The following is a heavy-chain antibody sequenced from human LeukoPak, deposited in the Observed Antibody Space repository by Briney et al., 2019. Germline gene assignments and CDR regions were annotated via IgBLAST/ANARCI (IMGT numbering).Heavy chain of an antibody. CDR3: ARDRGGGTDY. CDR2: LNSNGSII. Sequence: GGSLRLSCAASRFTFSSYAMSWVRQAPGKGLEWVSRLNSNGSIIRYADSVKGRFTISRDNAKNTLYLQMNSLRADDTAVYYCARDRGGGTDYWGQGTLVTVSS. D-gene: IGHD3-16*01. J-gene: IGHJ4*02. V-gene: IGHV3-74*01. CDR1: RFTFSSYA.